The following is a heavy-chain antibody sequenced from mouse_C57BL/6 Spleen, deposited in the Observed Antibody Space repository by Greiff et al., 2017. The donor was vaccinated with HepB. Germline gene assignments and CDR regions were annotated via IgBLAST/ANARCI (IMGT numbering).Heavy chain of an antibody. V-gene: IGHV5-4*01. CDR1: GFTFSSYA. Sequence: EVQVVESGGGLVKPGGSLKLSCAASGFTFSSYAMSWVRQTPEKRLEWVATISDGGSYTYYPDNVKGRFTISRDNAKNNLYLQMSHLKSEDTAMYYCARVYSNYVGYWGQGTSVTVSS. CDR2: ISDGGSYT. CDR3: ARVYSNYVGY. D-gene: IGHD2-5*01. J-gene: IGHJ4*01.